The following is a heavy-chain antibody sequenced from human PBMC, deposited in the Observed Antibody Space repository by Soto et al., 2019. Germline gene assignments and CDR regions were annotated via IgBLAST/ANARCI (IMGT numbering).Heavy chain of an antibody. D-gene: IGHD6-13*01. J-gene: IGHJ5*02. CDR2: IYRTGNT. Sequence: PSETLSLTCTVSGDSMTSGDYSWSWIRQPPGKGLEWLGYIYRTGNTHYSPSLKSRVTISVDTSKNQFSLKLSSVAAPDTAIYYCVTTRGIAVGGSFDHWGQGTLVTVSS. V-gene: IGHV4-30-2*01. CDR3: VTTRGIAVGGSFDH. CDR1: GDSMTSGDYS.